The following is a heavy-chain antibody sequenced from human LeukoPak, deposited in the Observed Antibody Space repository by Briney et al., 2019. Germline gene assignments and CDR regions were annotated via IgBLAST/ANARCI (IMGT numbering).Heavy chain of an antibody. Sequence: SETLSLTCTVSGGSISSYYWSWIRQPPGKGLEWIGYIYYSGSTNYNPSLKSRVTISVDTSENQFSLKLTSVTAADTAVYYCALERLAGFDYWGQGTLVTVSS. J-gene: IGHJ4*02. CDR3: ALERLAGFDY. CDR2: IYYSGST. D-gene: IGHD1-1*01. V-gene: IGHV4-59*08. CDR1: GGSISSYY.